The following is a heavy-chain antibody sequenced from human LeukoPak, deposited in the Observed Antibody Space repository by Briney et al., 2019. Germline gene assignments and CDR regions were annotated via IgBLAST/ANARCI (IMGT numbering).Heavy chain of an antibody. Sequence: GGSLRLSCAASGFTFSNAWMNWVRQAPGKGLEWVSYISSSSSTIYYADSVKGRFTISRDNAKNSLYLQMNSLRDGDTAVYYCAKTRTGYYGMDVWGQGTTVTVSS. CDR2: ISSSSSTI. V-gene: IGHV3-48*02. CDR3: AKTRTGYYGMDV. CDR1: GFTFSNAW. D-gene: IGHD3-10*01. J-gene: IGHJ6*02.